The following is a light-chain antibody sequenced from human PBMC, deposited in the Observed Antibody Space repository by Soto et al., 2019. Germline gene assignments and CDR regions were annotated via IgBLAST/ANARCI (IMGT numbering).Light chain of an antibody. Sequence: EIVLTQSPGTLSLSPGERATLSCRASQSVSSSYLAWYQQKPGQSPRLLIYGTSSRATGIPDRFSGSGSGTDFTLTISRLDPEDFAVYYCQQYGTALFSVGPGTKV. CDR2: GTS. J-gene: IGKJ3*01. CDR1: QSVSSSY. V-gene: IGKV3-20*01. CDR3: QQYGTALFS.